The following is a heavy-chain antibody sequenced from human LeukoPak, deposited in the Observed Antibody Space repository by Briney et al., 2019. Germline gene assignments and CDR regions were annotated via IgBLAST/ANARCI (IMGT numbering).Heavy chain of an antibody. V-gene: IGHV1-46*04. J-gene: IGHJ4*02. Sequence: ASVKVSCKASGYTFINYYMHWVRQAPGQGLEWMGIIHPSAGTTSYAQKLQDRVTMTSDTSTSTVYMEVSSLTSEDTAVYYCAREYDGGYFDYWGRGTLVTVSS. CDR1: GYTFINYY. D-gene: IGHD3-16*01. CDR2: IHPSAGTT. CDR3: AREYDGGYFDY.